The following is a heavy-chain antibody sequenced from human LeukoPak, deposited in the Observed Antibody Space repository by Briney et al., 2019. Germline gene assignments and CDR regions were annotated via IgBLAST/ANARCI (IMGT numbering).Heavy chain of an antibody. CDR2: ILGGGGT. CDR3: LAGYYYYYMDV. V-gene: IGHV3-66*01. CDR1: GFTVSSNY. D-gene: IGHD6-13*01. Sequence: GGSLRLSCAASGFTVSSNYMTWVRQAPGKGLEWVSVILGGGGTYYADSVKGRFTISRDNSKNTLYLQMNSLRAEDTAVYYALAGYYYYYMDVWGKGTTVTVSS. J-gene: IGHJ6*03.